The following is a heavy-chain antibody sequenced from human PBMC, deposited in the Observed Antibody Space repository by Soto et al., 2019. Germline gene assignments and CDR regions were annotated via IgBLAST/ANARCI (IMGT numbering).Heavy chain of an antibody. J-gene: IGHJ4*02. CDR1: GFTFSSYS. CDR3: ARDPAVSGSYFPFDY. D-gene: IGHD1-26*01. V-gene: IGHV3-48*02. Sequence: EVQLVESGGGLVQPGGSLRLSCAASGFTFSSYSMNWVRQAQGKGLEWVSYISSSSSTIYYADSVKGRFTISRDNAKNSLYLQMNSLRDEDTAVYYCARDPAVSGSYFPFDYWGQGTLVTVSS. CDR2: ISSSSSTI.